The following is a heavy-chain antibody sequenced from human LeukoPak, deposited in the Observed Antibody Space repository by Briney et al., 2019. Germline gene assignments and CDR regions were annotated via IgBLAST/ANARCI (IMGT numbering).Heavy chain of an antibody. Sequence: GGSLRLSCAASGFTFSDYYMSWIRQAPGKGLEWVSYISSSGSTICYADSVKGRFTISRDNAKNSLYLQMNSLRAEDTAVYYCARDSVYCSSTSCYRYYYYGMDVWGQGTTVTVSS. CDR2: ISSSGSTI. CDR3: ARDSVYCSSTSCYRYYYYGMDV. V-gene: IGHV3-11*01. J-gene: IGHJ6*02. CDR1: GFTFSDYY. D-gene: IGHD2-2*02.